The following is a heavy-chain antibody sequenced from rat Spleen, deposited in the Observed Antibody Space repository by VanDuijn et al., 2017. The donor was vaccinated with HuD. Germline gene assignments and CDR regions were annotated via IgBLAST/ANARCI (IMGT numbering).Heavy chain of an antibody. J-gene: IGHJ3*01. CDR1: GYSITSSYR. Sequence: EVQLQESGPGLVKPSQSLSLTCSVTGYSITSSYRWNWIRKFPGNKLEWMGYINSAGSTNYNPSLKSRISITRDTSKNQFFLQVNSVTTEDTATYYCARSDGTHYYLPFIYWGQGTLVTASS. D-gene: IGHD1-12*02. CDR2: INSAGST. V-gene: IGHV3-3*01. CDR3: ARSDGTHYYLPFIY.